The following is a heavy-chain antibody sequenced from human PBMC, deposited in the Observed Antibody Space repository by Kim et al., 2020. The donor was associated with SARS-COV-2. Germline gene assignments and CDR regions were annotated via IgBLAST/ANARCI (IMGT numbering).Heavy chain of an antibody. Sequence: SETLSLTCTVSGGSINNYYWNWIRQPPGKGLEWIGYIYYSGSTNYNPSLKSRVTISVDTSKNQFSLKLSSVTAADTAVYYCARNNAFDIWGQGTMVTV. CDR1: GGSINNYY. CDR3: ARNNAFDI. V-gene: IGHV4-59*01. J-gene: IGHJ3*02. CDR2: IYYSGST.